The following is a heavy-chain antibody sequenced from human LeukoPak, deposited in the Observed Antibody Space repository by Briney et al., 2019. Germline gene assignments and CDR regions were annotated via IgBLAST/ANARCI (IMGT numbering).Heavy chain of an antibody. J-gene: IGHJ6*02. CDR3: AREWDDYGDYGYDSYGMDV. Sequence: SVKVSCKASGGADSIYGNSCVRNAPGQGLEWMGKIIPMLGIANYAQKFQGRVTITADKSTSKAYMELSSLRSEDTAVYHCAREWDDYGDYGYDSYGMDVWGQGTTVTVSS. CDR2: IIPMLGIA. V-gene: IGHV1-69*04. D-gene: IGHD4-17*01. CDR1: GGADSIYG.